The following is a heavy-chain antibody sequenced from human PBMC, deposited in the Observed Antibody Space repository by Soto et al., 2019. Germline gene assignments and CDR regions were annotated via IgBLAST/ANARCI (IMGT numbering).Heavy chain of an antibody. D-gene: IGHD1-7*01. CDR1: GASVNTGDYY. V-gene: IGHV4-30-4*01. CDR2: IFYSGDT. CDR3: VGTGTTDDF. J-gene: IGHJ1*01. Sequence: SETLSLTCTVSGASVNTGDYYWSYIRQSPGKDLEWLGYIFYSGDTYYNPSLKSRATISLNTSRNQISLTLTSVTDADTAVYFCVGTGTTDDFWGHGTLVTFSS.